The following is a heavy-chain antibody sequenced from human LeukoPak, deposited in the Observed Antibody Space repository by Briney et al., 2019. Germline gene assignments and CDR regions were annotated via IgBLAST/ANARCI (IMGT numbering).Heavy chain of an antibody. CDR3: ATGYTSGPRIDY. CDR2: ISSSSSDI. D-gene: IGHD6-19*01. Sequence: GGSLRLSCAASGFTFSAFSMNWVRQAPGKGLEWVSAISSSSSDIYYTDSVKGRFTISRDNANNFLYLQVSSLRAEDTAVYYCATGYTSGPRIDYWGQGTLVSVSS. CDR1: GFTFSAFS. V-gene: IGHV3-21*01. J-gene: IGHJ4*02.